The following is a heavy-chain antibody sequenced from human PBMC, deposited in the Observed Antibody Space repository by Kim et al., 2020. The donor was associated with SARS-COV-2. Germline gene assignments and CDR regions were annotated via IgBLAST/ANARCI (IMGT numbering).Heavy chain of an antibody. CDR3: AKPVEMATRVVFDI. J-gene: IGHJ3*02. CDR1: GFTFNNYA. D-gene: IGHD2-15*01. V-gene: IGHV3-23*01. Sequence: GGSLRLSCAASGFTFNNYAMSWFRQAPGKGLEGVSTISGSRTYYADSVKGRFTIYSDNSKNTLYLQMNSLRPDDTAVYYCAKPVEMATRVVFDIWGQGTMVTVSS. CDR2: ISGSRT.